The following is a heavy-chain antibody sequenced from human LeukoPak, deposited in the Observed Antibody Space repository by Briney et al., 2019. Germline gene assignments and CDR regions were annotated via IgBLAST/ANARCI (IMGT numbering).Heavy chain of an antibody. CDR2: LYSGGST. D-gene: IGHD2-8*02. Sequence: GGSLRLSCAVSGFAVSSTYMSWVRQAPGKGLEWFSVLYSGGSTYYADYVQGRFTISRDNSKSTLSLQMNSLRAEDTAIYYCATYRQVLLPFESWGQGTLVTVSS. CDR1: GFAVSSTY. J-gene: IGHJ4*02. CDR3: ATYRQVLLPFES. V-gene: IGHV3-66*01.